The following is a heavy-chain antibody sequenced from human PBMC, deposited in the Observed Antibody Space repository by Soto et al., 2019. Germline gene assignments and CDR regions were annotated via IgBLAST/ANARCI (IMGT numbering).Heavy chain of an antibody. Sequence: EVQLVESGGGLVKPGGSLRLSCAASGFNFRKAWMSWVRQVPGRGLEWVGRIKSNTDGGATDYAAPVKGRFTISRDDSKNTLSLQMNRLKTEDTGVYYWITVPWEVGVVNWGQGTLFTVSS. CDR3: ITVPWEVGVVN. J-gene: IGHJ4*02. CDR1: GFNFRKAW. V-gene: IGHV3-15*01. CDR2: IKSNTDGGAT. D-gene: IGHD2-21*01.